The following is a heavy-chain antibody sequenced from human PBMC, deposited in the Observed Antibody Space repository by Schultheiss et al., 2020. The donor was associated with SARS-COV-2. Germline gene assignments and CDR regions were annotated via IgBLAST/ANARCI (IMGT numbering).Heavy chain of an antibody. V-gene: IGHV4-31*03. CDR1: GGSISSGGYS. J-gene: IGHJ6*02. D-gene: IGHD6-6*01. Sequence: QTLSLTCTISGGSISSGGYSWGWVRQLPGEVLEVIGYFYHAGSTSYNPSLKSRVTISVDTSKNQFSLKLSSVTAADTAVYYCARDLVYSSSSNYYYGMDVWGQGTTVTVSS. CDR3: ARDLVYSSSSNYYYGMDV. CDR2: FYHAGST.